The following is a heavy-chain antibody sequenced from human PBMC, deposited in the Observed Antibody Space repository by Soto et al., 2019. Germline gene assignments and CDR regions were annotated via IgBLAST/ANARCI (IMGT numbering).Heavy chain of an antibody. CDR1: GYTFTGYY. D-gene: IGHD5-18*01. CDR2: INPNSGGT. V-gene: IGHV1-2*04. J-gene: IGHJ6*02. Sequence: ASVKVSCKASGYTFTGYYMHWVRQAPGQGLEWMGWINPNSGGTNYAQKFQGWVTMTRDTSISTAYMELSRLRSDDTAVYYCARERVDTAMVNRDYYYGMDVWGQGTTVTVSS. CDR3: ARERVDTAMVNRDYYYGMDV.